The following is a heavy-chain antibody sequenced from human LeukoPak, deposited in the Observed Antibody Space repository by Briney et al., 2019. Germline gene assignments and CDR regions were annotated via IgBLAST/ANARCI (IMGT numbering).Heavy chain of an antibody. D-gene: IGHD6-13*01. J-gene: IGHJ4*02. V-gene: IGHV3-48*01. Sequence: PGGSLRLSCAASEFTFSSYSMNWVRQAPGKGLEWVSYITNSGNSKSYADSVKGRFTISRDNTKSSLYLQMNGLRAEDTAVYYCARTSSSWYFDYWGQGTLVTVSS. CDR3: ARTSSSWYFDY. CDR2: ITNSGNSK. CDR1: EFTFSSYS.